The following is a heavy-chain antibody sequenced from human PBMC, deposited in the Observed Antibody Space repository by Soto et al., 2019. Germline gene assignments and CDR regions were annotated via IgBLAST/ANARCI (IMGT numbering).Heavy chain of an antibody. V-gene: IGHV3-23*01. CDR1: GFTFSSYA. CDR3: AKNSGFTPREDIVHY. Sequence: PGGSLRLSCTASGFTFSSYAMSWVRQAPGKGLEWVSVISGSGGSTYYADSVKGRFTISRDNSKNTLYLQMNSLRAEDTAVYYCAKNSGFTPREDIVHYWGQGTLVTVSS. CDR2: ISGSGGST. J-gene: IGHJ4*02. D-gene: IGHD2-15*01.